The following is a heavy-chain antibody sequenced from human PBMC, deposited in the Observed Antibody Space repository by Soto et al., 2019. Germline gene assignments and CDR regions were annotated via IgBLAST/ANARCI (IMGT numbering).Heavy chain of an antibody. V-gene: IGHV3-13*01. Sequence: EVQLVESGGGLVQPGGSLRLSCAASGFTFSSYDMHWVRQATGKGLEWVSAIGTAGDTYYPGSVKGRFTISRENAKNSLYLQMNSLRAEDTAVYYCAREYSSSSLGPYYYGMDVWGQGTTVTVSS. D-gene: IGHD6-6*01. CDR2: IGTAGDT. J-gene: IGHJ6*02. CDR1: GFTFSSYD. CDR3: AREYSSSSLGPYYYGMDV.